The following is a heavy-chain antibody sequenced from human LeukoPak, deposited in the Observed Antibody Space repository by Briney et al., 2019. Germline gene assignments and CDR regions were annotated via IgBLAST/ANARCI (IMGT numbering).Heavy chain of an antibody. D-gene: IGHD3-9*01. CDR1: GFTFSSYE. V-gene: IGHV3-48*03. Sequence: GGSLRLSCAASGFTFSSYEMNWVRQAPGKGLEWVSYISSSGSTIYYADSVKGRFTISRDNAKNSLYLQMNSLRAEDTAVYYCARDPAGDILTGYAKEYNWFDPWGQGTLVTVSS. CDR3: ARDPAGDILTGYAKEYNWFDP. CDR2: ISSSGSTI. J-gene: IGHJ5*02.